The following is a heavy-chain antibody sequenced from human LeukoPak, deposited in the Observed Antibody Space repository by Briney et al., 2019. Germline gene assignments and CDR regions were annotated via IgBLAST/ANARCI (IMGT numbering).Heavy chain of an antibody. CDR3: VRGVGVSRFNYLDS. J-gene: IGHJ4*02. Sequence: GGSLRLSCAASGFTFSTYEMNWVRQAPGKGLEWVSHISSSGSTTYYADSVKGRFTISRDNSKNTLYLQMNSLRDDDTAVYYCVRGVGVSRFNYLDSWGQGTLVIVSS. V-gene: IGHV3-48*03. CDR2: ISSSGSTT. CDR1: GFTFSTYE. D-gene: IGHD6-13*01.